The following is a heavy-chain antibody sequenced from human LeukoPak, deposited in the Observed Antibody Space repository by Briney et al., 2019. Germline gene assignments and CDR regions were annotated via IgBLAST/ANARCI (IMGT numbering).Heavy chain of an antibody. V-gene: IGHV5-51*01. Sequence: GESLKISCKASGYTFSSYWIGWVRQMPGKGLEWMGIIYPGDSDTRYSPSFQGQVTISADKSISTAYLQWSTLKATDTAMYYSARLGYTLVWLGVGSGYFDLWGQGTLVTVSS. J-gene: IGHJ4*02. D-gene: IGHD3-10*01. CDR3: ARLGYTLVWLGVGSGYFDL. CDR1: GYTFSSYW. CDR2: IYPGDSDT.